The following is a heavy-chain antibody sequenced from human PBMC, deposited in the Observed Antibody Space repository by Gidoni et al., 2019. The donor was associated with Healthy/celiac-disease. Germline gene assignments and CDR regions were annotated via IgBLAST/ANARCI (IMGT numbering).Heavy chain of an antibody. CDR3: ARATLDRPGYYYMDV. D-gene: IGHD2-15*01. J-gene: IGHJ6*03. V-gene: IGHV3-13*05. CDR1: GFTFSSYD. CDR2: IGTAGDP. Sequence: EVQLVESGGGLVQPGGSLRLSCAASGFTFSSYDMHWVRQATGKGLAWVSAIGTAGDPYYQGSVKGRFTISRENAKNSLYLQMNSLRAGDTAVYYCARATLDRPGYYYMDVWGKGTTVTVSS.